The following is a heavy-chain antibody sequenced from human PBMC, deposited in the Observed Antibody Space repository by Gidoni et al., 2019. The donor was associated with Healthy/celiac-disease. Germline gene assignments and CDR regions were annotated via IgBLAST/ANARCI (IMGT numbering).Heavy chain of an antibody. CDR3: ARDLDGGYYGSGSSGWFDP. V-gene: IGHV3-21*01. Sequence: EVQLVESGGGLVKPAGSLRLSCAASGLPFSSYILNWVRQAPGKGLEWVSSISSSSSYIYYADSVKGRFTISRDNAKNSLYLQMNSLRAEDTAVYYCARDLDGGYYGSGSSGWFDPWGQGTLVTVSS. D-gene: IGHD3-10*01. CDR1: GLPFSSYI. J-gene: IGHJ5*02. CDR2: ISSSSSYI.